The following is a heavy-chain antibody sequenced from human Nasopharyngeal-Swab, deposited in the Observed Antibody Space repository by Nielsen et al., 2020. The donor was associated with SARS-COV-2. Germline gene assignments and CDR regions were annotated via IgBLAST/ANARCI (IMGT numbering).Heavy chain of an antibody. J-gene: IGHJ3*02. CDR3: VKDGHCTNGVCGFDAFDI. V-gene: IGHV3-23*01. CDR2: LGVGGGPT. D-gene: IGHD2-8*01. Sequence: WIRQPPGKGLEWVSSLGVGGGPTYYADSAKGRFTISSDNSKNTLYLQMNSLRAEDTALYYCVKDGHCTNGVCGFDAFDIWGRGTMVTVSS.